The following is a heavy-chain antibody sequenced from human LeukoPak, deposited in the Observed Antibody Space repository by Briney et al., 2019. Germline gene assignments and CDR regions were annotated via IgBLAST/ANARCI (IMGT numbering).Heavy chain of an antibody. D-gene: IGHD3-10*01. CDR1: GGSISSGGHY. CDR2: ISSTGST. V-gene: IGHV4-61*02. CDR3: ARDQTYSGSGIYTYFDY. Sequence: SSETLSLTCTVSGGSISSGGHYWSWIRQPAGKGLEYLGRISSTGSTNYNPSLRSRVTISADTSKNHFSLKLTSVTAADTAVYYCARDQTYSGSGIYTYFDYWGQGILVTVSS. J-gene: IGHJ4*02.